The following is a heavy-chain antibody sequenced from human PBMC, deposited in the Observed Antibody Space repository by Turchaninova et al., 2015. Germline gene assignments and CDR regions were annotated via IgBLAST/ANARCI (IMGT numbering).Heavy chain of an antibody. J-gene: IGHJ5*02. V-gene: IGHV6-1*01. CDR3: ARGNSWPLNH. Sequence: QVHLQQSGPGLVTPSQTLSVTCDISGDSVSSNRASWNWLRQSPSRGLEWLGRKYYRSKGFNDYAASVKSRIIINSDTSKNQFSLQRNSVTPEDTAVYYCARGNSWPLNHWGQGTLVTVSS. CDR1: GDSVSSNRAS. D-gene: IGHD4-11*01. CDR2: KYYRSKGFN.